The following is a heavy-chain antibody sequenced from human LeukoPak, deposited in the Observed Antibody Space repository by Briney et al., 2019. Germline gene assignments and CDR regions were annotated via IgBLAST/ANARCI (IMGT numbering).Heavy chain of an antibody. D-gene: IGHD2-2*01. Sequence: PGGSQRLSCAASGFTFSSYAMIWVRQAPGKGLEWVSSINNVGSSIFYADSVKGRFTVSRDNTKNSLYLQMNSLRAEDTAVYYCARRFCSTTSCQAFESWGQGTLVTVSA. V-gene: IGHV3-21*01. CDR2: INNVGSSI. CDR1: GFTFSSYA. J-gene: IGHJ4*02. CDR3: ARRFCSTTSCQAFES.